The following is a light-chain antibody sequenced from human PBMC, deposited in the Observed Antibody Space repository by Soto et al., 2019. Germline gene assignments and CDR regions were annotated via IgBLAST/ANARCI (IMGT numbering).Light chain of an antibody. CDR1: SSDVGGYNY. V-gene: IGLV2-11*01. CDR3: CSYAGRYTYV. J-gene: IGLJ1*01. CDR2: DVT. Sequence: LTQPRSVSGSPGQSVTISCTGTSSDVGGYNYVSWYQHHPGKAPKLMIYDVTKRPSGVRDRFSASKSGNTASLTISGLQAEDEADYYCCSYAGRYTYVFGTGTKVTVL.